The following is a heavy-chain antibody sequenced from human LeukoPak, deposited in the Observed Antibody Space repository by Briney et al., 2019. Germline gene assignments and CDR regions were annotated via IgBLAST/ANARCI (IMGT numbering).Heavy chain of an antibody. D-gene: IGHD5-24*01. CDR3: AKAGGRWLQFRSWFDP. CDR1: GFSFNEYA. CDR2: ITWNSDKV. V-gene: IGHV3-9*01. Sequence: GGSLRLSCAASGFSFNEYAMHSVRQAPGKGLEWVSGITWNSDKVDYADSVKGRFTISRDNAKNSLYLQMNSLRAEDTALYYCAKAGGRWLQFRSWFDPWGQGTLVTVSS. J-gene: IGHJ5*02.